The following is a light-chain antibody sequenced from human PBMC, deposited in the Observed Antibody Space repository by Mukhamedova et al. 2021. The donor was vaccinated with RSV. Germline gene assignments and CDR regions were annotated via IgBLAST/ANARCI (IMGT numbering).Light chain of an antibody. V-gene: IGLV2-8*01. Sequence: VTISCTGTSSDVGGYNYVSWYQQHPGKAPKLMIYDVSKRPSGVPDRFSGSKSGNTASLTVSGLQAEDEADYYCSSYAGSNNLVF. CDR2: DVS. J-gene: IGLJ2*01. CDR1: SSDVGGYNY. CDR3: SSYAGSNNLV.